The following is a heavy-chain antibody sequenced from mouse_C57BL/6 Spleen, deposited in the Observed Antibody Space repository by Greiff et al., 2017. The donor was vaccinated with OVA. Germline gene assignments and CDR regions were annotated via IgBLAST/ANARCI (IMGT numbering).Heavy chain of an antibody. Sequence: QVQLKQPGAELVMPGASVKLSCKASGYTFTSYWMHWVKQRPGQGLEWIGEIDPSDSYTNYNQKFKGKSTLTVDKSSSTAYMQLSSLTSEDSAVYYCARSRTPRNWNVYYYAMDYWGQGTSVTVSS. CDR2: IDPSDSYT. V-gene: IGHV1-69*01. CDR1: GYTFTSYW. J-gene: IGHJ4*01. D-gene: IGHD4-1*01. CDR3: ARSRTPRNWNVYYYAMDY.